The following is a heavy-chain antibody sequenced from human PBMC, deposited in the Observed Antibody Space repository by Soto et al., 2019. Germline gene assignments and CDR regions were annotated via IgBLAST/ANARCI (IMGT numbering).Heavy chain of an antibody. CDR3: ARDPRGGNWFDP. CDR1: GGSVSSGSYY. D-gene: IGHD3-10*01. CDR2: IYYSGST. Sequence: SETLSLTCTVSGGSVSSGSYYWSWIRQPPGKGLEWIGYIYYSGSTNHNPSLKSRVTISVDTSKNQFSLKLSSVTAADTAVYYCARDPRGGNWFDPWGQGTLVTVSS. V-gene: IGHV4-61*01. J-gene: IGHJ5*02.